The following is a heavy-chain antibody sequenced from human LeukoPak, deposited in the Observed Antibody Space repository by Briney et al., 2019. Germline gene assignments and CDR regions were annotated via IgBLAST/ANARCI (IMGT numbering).Heavy chain of an antibody. CDR2: IYYSGST. D-gene: IGHD3-22*01. J-gene: IGHJ4*02. Sequence: SETLSLTCTVSGGSISSGGYYWSWIRQHPGKGLEWIGYIYYSGSTYYNPSLKSRVTISVDTSKNQFSLKLSSVTAADTAVYYCARKMYYYDSSGYHTWGQGTLVTVSS. CDR3: ARKMYYYDSSGYHT. V-gene: IGHV4-31*03. CDR1: GGSISSGGYY.